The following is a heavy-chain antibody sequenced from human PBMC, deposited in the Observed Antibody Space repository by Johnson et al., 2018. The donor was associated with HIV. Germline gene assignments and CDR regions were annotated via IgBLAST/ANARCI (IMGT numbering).Heavy chain of an antibody. V-gene: IGHV3-30*04. CDR1: GFTFSSYT. CDR3: ARDGEDSTSSSCAVDI. CDR2: MSYDGISE. D-gene: IGHD6-6*01. Sequence: QVPLVESGGGVVQPGRSLRLSCAASGFTFSSYTMQWVRQAPGKGLEWVAVMSYDGISEYKADSVKGRFTIARDNSKNTLYLQMNSLRAEETAVYYCARDGEDSTSSSCAVDIWGQGTMVTVSS. J-gene: IGHJ3*02.